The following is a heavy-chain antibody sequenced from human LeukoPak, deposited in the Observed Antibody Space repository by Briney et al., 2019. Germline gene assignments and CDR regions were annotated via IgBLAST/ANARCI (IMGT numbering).Heavy chain of an antibody. D-gene: IGHD3-10*01. CDR2: INPDSGGT. CDR3: ARAGGGRFGESWNYYNGMDV. J-gene: IGHJ6*02. Sequence: ASVKVSCKASGYTFAGYYMHWVRQAPGQGLEWMGFINPDSGGTNFAQKFQGRVTMTRDTSISTAYMELNSLSSDDTAVYFCARAGGGRFGESWNYYNGMDVWGQGTTVTASS. V-gene: IGHV1-2*02. CDR1: GYTFAGYY.